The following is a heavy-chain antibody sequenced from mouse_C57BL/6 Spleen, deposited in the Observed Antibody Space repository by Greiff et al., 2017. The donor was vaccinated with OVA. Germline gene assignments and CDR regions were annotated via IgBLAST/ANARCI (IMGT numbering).Heavy chain of an antibody. D-gene: IGHD1-1*01. J-gene: IGHJ1*03. CDR3: TRGHGSSYGYFDV. Sequence: EVKLVESGEGLVKPGGSLKLSCAASGFTFSSYAMSWVRQTPEKRLEWVAYISSGGDYIYYADTVKGRFTISRDNARNTLYLQMSSLKSEDTAMYYCTRGHGSSYGYFDVWGTGTTVTVSS. CDR2: ISSGGDYI. V-gene: IGHV5-9-1*02. CDR1: GFTFSSYA.